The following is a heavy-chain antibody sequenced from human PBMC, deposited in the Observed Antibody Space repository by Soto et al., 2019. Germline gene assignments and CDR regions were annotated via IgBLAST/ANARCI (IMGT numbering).Heavy chain of an antibody. V-gene: IGHV1-2*02. J-gene: IGHJ4*02. CDR3: ARVAGHKNARFDT. Sequence: QVQLVQSGAEVQKPGASVKVSCKASGYSFTKYHMHWVQQAPGQGLEWMGWINPGSGVTNQAQKFQGRVTMTRDTSITTTYMELNSLTSDDTAVYYCARVAGHKNARFDTWGQGALVTVSS. CDR1: GYSFTKYH. D-gene: IGHD1-1*01. CDR2: INPGSGVT.